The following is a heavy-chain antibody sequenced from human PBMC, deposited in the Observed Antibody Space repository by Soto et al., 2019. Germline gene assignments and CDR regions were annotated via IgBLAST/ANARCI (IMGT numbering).Heavy chain of an antibody. D-gene: IGHD3-10*01. CDR3: ARGAGDFSGPDTCDF. Sequence: QVQLQESGPGLVKPSETLSLTCVGSGDSIIRSFWGWIRQPPGRGLEWIAYISDSGITFSNPSLTRRISMSVDTSKNEFSLPLTAMTAADTAIYYCARGAGDFSGPDTCDFWGQGTLVTVSS. CDR2: ISDSGIT. CDR1: GDSIIRSF. V-gene: IGHV4-59*01. J-gene: IGHJ3*01.